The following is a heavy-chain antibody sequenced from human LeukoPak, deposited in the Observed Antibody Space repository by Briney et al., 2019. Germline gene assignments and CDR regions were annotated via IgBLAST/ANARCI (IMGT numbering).Heavy chain of an antibody. V-gene: IGHV4-39*07. CDR2: IYYSGST. Sequence: SDTLSLTCTVSGGSISSSSYYWGWIRQPPGKGLEWIGSIYYSGSTYYHPSLKSRVTISVDTSKNQFSLKLSSGTAADTAVYYCARAKPGDSSSEFGYYMEVWGKGTTVTVSS. J-gene: IGHJ6*03. CDR3: ARAKPGDSSSEFGYYMEV. CDR1: GGSISSSSYY. D-gene: IGHD6-6*01.